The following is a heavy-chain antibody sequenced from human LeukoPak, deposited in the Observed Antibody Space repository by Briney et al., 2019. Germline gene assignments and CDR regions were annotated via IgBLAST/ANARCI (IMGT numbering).Heavy chain of an antibody. J-gene: IGHJ4*02. CDR2: VYYSGST. Sequence: SETLSLTCTVSGGSVSSDNYYWSWIRQPPGRGLEWIGYVYYSGSTNYNPSLKSRVTISVDTSKNQFSLKLSSVTAADTAVYYCAKGGHSSGWYHDYWGQGTLVTVSS. CDR3: AKGGHSSGWYHDY. CDR1: GGSVSSDNYY. V-gene: IGHV4-61*01. D-gene: IGHD6-19*01.